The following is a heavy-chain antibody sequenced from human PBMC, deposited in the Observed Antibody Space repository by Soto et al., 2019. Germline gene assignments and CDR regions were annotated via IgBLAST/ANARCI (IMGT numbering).Heavy chain of an antibody. CDR3: ARDDGWYSVLQYFDY. V-gene: IGHV4-59*01. J-gene: IGHJ4*02. Sequence: SETLSLTYTVSGGSISSYYWSCTRQPTGKGLEWIGYIYYSGSTNYNHSLKSRVTISVDTSKNQFSLKLSSVTAADTAVYYCARDDGWYSVLQYFDYWGQGTLDTVFS. CDR2: IYYSGST. D-gene: IGHD6-19*01. CDR1: GGSISSYY.